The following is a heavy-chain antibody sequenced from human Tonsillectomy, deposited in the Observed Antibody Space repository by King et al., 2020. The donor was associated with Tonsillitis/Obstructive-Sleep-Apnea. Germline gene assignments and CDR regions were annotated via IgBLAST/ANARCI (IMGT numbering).Heavy chain of an antibody. Sequence: QLQESGPGLVKPSETLSLNCTVSSGSISSLHGSWIRQPPGKGLEWNGYIYFSGATNYNPSLKSRVTISVDTSKKQFSLNLRSLTAADTAMYYCARGTVTTTYFDYWGQGTLVTVSS. CDR1: SGSISSLH. J-gene: IGHJ4*02. CDR3: ARGTVTTTYFDY. V-gene: IGHV4-59*11. D-gene: IGHD4-17*01. CDR2: IYFSGAT.